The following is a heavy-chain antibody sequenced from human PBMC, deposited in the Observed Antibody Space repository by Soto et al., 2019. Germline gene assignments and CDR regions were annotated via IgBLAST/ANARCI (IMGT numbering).Heavy chain of an antibody. D-gene: IGHD2-21*02. J-gene: IGHJ6*02. Sequence: SETLSLTCTVSGDSISSDYYHWTWIRQSPGKGLEWIGYIHHSGGILYNPSLKSRVTISVDTSKNQFSLHLTSVTAADTAVYFCAREDDGGDSLDVWGQGPTVTVSS. CDR1: GDSISSDYYH. CDR2: IHHSGGI. V-gene: IGHV4-30-4*08. CDR3: AREDDGGDSLDV.